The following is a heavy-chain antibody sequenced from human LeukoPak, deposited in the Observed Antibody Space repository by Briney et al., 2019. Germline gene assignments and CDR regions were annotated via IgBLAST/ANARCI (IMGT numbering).Heavy chain of an antibody. CDR2: IYYSGST. V-gene: IGHV4-61*01. CDR1: GGSISSSYY. CDR3: ARGEMATIAPIDY. J-gene: IGHJ4*02. D-gene: IGHD5-24*01. Sequence: SETLSLTCTVSGGSISSSYYWGWIRQPPGKGLEWIGYIYYSGSTNYNPSLKSRVTISVDTSKNQFSLKLSSVTAADTAVYYCARGEMATIAPIDYWGQGTLVTVSS.